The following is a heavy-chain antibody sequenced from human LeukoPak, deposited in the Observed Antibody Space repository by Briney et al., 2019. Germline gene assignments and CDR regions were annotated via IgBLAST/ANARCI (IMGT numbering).Heavy chain of an antibody. V-gene: IGHV4-34*01. CDR1: GGSFSGYY. CDR2: INHSGST. Sequence: SETLSLTCAVYGGSFSGYYWSWIRQPPGKGLEWIGEINHSGSTNYNPSLKSRATISVDTSKNQFSLKLSSVTAADTAVYYCARGGHYDSSGYLVYWGQGTLVTVSS. J-gene: IGHJ4*02. CDR3: ARGGHYDSSGYLVY. D-gene: IGHD3-22*01.